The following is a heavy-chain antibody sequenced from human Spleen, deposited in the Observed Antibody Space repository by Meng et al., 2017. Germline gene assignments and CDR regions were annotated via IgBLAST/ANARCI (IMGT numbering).Heavy chain of an antibody. D-gene: IGHD3-9*01. CDR1: GFTFSAYN. V-gene: IGHV3-74*03. J-gene: IGHJ4*02. CDR3: ARDADWVIFDH. CDR2: INTDASIT. Sequence: VAAGGGLVRPGGSLGLDVAALGFTFSAYNIHWVRQTPGEGLVWVSRINTDASITTYADSVKGRFTISRDDAKNTVYLQMDSLRAEDTAVYYCARDADWVIFDHWGQGALVTVSS.